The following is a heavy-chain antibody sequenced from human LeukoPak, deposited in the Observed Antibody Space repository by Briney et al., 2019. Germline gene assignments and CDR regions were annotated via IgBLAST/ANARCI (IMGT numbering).Heavy chain of an antibody. Sequence: SETLSLTCTVSGVSIFSYYWNWIRQPPGQGLEWIGYTHYSGTTKYNPALESRVTISVDTSKSQFSLKLSSPTAADTAVYYCARHDYYDSSGFRPSFWFDYWGQGTLVTVSS. CDR1: GVSIFSYY. D-gene: IGHD3-22*01. CDR3: ARHDYYDSSGFRPSFWFDY. J-gene: IGHJ4*02. CDR2: THYSGTT. V-gene: IGHV4-59*08.